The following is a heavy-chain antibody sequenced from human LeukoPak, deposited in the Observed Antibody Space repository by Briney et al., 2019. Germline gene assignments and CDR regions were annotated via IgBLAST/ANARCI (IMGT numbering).Heavy chain of an antibody. V-gene: IGHV4-59*01. CDR2: IYYSGST. Sequence: PSETLSLTCTVSGGSISSYYWSWIRQPPGKGLEWIGYIYYSGSTNYNPSLKSRVTISVGTSKNQFSLKLSSVTAADTAVYYCARGYYGSGSYYNNDYWGQGTLVTVSS. CDR3: ARGYYGSGSYYNNDY. CDR1: GGSISSYY. D-gene: IGHD3-10*01. J-gene: IGHJ4*02.